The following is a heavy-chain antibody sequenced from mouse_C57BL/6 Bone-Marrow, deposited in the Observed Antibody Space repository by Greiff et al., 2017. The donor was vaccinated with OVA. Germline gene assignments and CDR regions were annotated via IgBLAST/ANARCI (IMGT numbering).Heavy chain of an antibody. CDR3: ARSDYYGSLDY. CDR2: IDPSDSYT. CDR1: GYTFTSYW. D-gene: IGHD1-1*01. V-gene: IGHV1-69*01. Sequence: QVQLQQSGAELVMPGASVKLSCKASGYTFTSYWMHWVKQRPGQGLEWIGEIDPSDSYTNYNQKFKGKSTLTVDKSSSTAYMQLSSLTSEDSAVYYCARSDYYGSLDYWGQGTTLTVSS. J-gene: IGHJ2*01.